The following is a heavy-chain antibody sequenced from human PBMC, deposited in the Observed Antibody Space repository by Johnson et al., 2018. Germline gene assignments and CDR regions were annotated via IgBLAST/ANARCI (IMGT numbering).Heavy chain of an antibody. Sequence: QVQLVQSGGGVVQPERSLRLSCVASGFTFRTYPMHWVRQAPGKGLDWVAGISYDGRNKHYADSVKGRFTISKDNAKNTLYPRMNRLRAEDTAVYYCAKVVVPAGQNYYYYYMDVWGKGTTVTVSS. V-gene: IGHV3-30*18. J-gene: IGHJ6*03. CDR2: ISYDGRNK. D-gene: IGHD2-2*01. CDR1: GFTFRTYP. CDR3: AKVVVPAGQNYYYYYMDV.